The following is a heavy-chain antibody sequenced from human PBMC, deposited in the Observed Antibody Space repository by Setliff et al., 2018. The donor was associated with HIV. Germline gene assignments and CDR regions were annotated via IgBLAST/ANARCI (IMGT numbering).Heavy chain of an antibody. J-gene: IGHJ3*01. CDR2: IYFTGSS. CDR1: GGSISTYY. Sequence: ETLSLTCTVSGGSISTYYWGWIRQPPGKGLEWVGSIYFTGSSDNNPSLKSRVTLSVDTSKHQFSLKLSSVTAADTAVYYCARVQMAYAAFDVWGQWTMVTVSS. CDR3: ARVQMAYAAFDV. V-gene: IGHV4-59*01. D-gene: IGHD4-17*01.